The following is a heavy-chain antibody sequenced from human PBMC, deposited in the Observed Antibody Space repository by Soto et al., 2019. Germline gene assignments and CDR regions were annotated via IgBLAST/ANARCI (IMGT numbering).Heavy chain of an antibody. CDR1: GGSLSSYY. D-gene: IGHD1-26*01. CDR2: SSFSGRT. V-gene: IGHV4-59*01. Sequence: SETLSLPCTASGGSLSSYYWSWIRQPPGNGLDRIGYSSFSGRTNYNPSLKSRVTISVDTSKNQLSLHLCCFTDADTAVYDCPREGRLGAQYYYYYGMGVWGQGTAVTV. CDR3: PREGRLGAQYYYYYGMGV. J-gene: IGHJ6*02.